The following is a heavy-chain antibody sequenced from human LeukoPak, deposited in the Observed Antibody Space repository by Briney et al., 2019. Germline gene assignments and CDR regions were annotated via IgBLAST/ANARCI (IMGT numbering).Heavy chain of an antibody. CDR1: GGSLSTTSW. CDR2: VYHSGGGNK. V-gene: IGHV4-4*02. J-gene: IGHJ4*02. CDR3: ARDLFSTSGYYFDY. D-gene: IGHD2-2*01. Sequence: SETLSLTCAVSGGSLSTTSWWVWLRQPPGKGLEWIGEVYHSGGGNKNYNPSLKSRVTISVDKSKNQFSLKLSSVTAADTAVYYCARDLFSTSGYYFDYWGQGTLVTVSS.